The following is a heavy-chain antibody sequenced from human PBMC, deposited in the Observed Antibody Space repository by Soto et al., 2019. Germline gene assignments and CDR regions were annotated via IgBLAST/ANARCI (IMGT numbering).Heavy chain of an antibody. J-gene: IGHJ4*02. CDR1: GGSLRSYS. D-gene: IGHD6-13*01. CDR2: LIPIVGIA. CDR3: SRSAAGVDF. Sequence: QVQLVQSAAEVKKPGSSVKVSCKASGGSLRSYSINWMRQAPGQGLEWMGRLIPIVGIANYTQKFQGRVTITADKSTSTAYMELSSLRSEDTAVYCCSRSAAGVDFWGQGTLVTVSS. V-gene: IGHV1-69*02.